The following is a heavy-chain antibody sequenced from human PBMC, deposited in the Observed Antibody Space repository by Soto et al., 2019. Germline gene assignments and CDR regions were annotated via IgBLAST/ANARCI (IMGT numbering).Heavy chain of an antibody. J-gene: IGHJ3*02. CDR2: INPSGGST. Sequence: GASVKVSCKASGYTFTSYYMHWVRQAPGQGLEWMGIINPSGGSTSYAQKFQGRVTMTRDTSTSTVYMELSSLRSEGTAVYYCARDNYYDSSGYPTHDAFDIWGQGTMVTVSS. V-gene: IGHV1-46*01. CDR1: GYTFTSYY. CDR3: ARDNYYDSSGYPTHDAFDI. D-gene: IGHD3-22*01.